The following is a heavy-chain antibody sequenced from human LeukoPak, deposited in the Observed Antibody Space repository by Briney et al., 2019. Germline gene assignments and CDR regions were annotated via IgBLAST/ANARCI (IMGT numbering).Heavy chain of an antibody. V-gene: IGHV4-34*01. Sequence: SETLSLTCAVYGGSLSGYYWIWIRQPPGKGLEWIGEINHSGSTNYNASLKSRVTISVDTSKNQFSLKLSSVTAADTAVYYCARSPRITIFGVVRSYYYGMDVWGQGTTVTVSS. CDR3: ARSPRITIFGVVRSYYYGMDV. CDR2: INHSGST. J-gene: IGHJ6*02. D-gene: IGHD3-3*01. CDR1: GGSLSGYY.